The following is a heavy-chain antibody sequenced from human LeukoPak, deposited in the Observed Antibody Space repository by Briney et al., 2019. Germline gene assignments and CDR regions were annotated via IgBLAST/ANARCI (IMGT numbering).Heavy chain of an antibody. V-gene: IGHV1-18*01. CDR1: GYTFTNYA. D-gene: IGHD5-12*01. CDR3: ARDGSGYDYHYYYYMDV. Sequence: GASVKVSCKASGYTFTNYAINWVRQAPGQGLEWMGWISAYNRNTHYIQKFQGRVTMTTDTSTSTAYMELRSLKSDDTAVYYCARDGSGYDYHYYYYMDVWGKGTTVTISS. CDR2: ISAYNRNT. J-gene: IGHJ6*03.